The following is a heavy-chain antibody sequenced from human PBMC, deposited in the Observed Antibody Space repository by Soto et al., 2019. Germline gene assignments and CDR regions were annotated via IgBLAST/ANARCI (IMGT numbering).Heavy chain of an antibody. CDR2: ITNRGTHT. J-gene: IGHJ5*01. V-gene: IGHV3-21*01. CDR1: GFSFSSYT. Sequence: RRSLRVSCGASGFSFSSYTMNWVRQAPGKGLQWVSSITNRGTHTYSADSVKGRFTISRDNDKNSLYLQMNNLRAEDTAIYFFAGAQEGAGFDSWGLGTLVTVSS. CDR3: AGAQEGAGFDS.